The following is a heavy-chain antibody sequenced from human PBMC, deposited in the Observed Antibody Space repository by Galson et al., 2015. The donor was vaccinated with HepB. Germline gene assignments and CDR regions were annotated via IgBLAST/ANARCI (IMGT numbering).Heavy chain of an antibody. D-gene: IGHD3-22*01. Sequence: QSGAEVKKPGESLRISCKGSGYSFTSYWISWVRQMPGKGLEWMGRIDPSDSYTNYSPSFQGHVTISADKSISTAYLQWSSLKASDTAMYYCARHTDYYDSSGYYTRRPHDAFDIWGQGTMVTVSS. CDR3: ARHTDYYDSSGYYTRRPHDAFDI. V-gene: IGHV5-10-1*01. J-gene: IGHJ3*02. CDR2: IDPSDSYT. CDR1: GYSFTSYW.